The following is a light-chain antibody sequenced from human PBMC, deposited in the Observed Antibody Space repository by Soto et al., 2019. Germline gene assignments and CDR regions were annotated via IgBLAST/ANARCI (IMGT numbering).Light chain of an antibody. CDR1: QSTSNW. Sequence: DMWMTHFPSTLSASVGDRVTISCRDSQSTSNWLAWYQQRPGKAPKLLIYKASTLESGVPSRFSGSGSGTEFTLTISSMQPDDFANYYCQQYDSYPWTFGQGTKL. CDR3: QQYDSYPWT. V-gene: IGKV1-5*03. J-gene: IGKJ1*01. CDR2: KAS.